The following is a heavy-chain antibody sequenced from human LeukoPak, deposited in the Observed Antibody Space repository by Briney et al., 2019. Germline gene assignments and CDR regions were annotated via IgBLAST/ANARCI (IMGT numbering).Heavy chain of an antibody. CDR1: GFTFRRYW. V-gene: IGHV3-74*01. D-gene: IGHD4/OR15-4a*01. CDR3: ARDDSGPQAFDI. J-gene: IGHJ3*02. Sequence: GGSLRLSCAASGFTFRRYWMSWVRQAPGKGLVWVSHIKGDGCGIKYADSVRGRFTISTDSASNTVYLQMNSLRVEDTAVYYCARDDSGPQAFDIWGQGTMVTVSS. CDR2: IKGDGCGI.